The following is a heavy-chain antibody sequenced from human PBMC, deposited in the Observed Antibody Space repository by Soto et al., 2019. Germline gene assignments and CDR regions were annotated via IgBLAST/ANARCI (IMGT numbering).Heavy chain of an antibody. CDR2: IYYSGST. CDR3: WNWTGELVAGHYYYYGMDV. Sequence: SETLSLTCTVSGGSFSSYYLSWVRQPPGKGLEWIGYIYYSGSTNYNPSLKSRVTISVDTTKNQSSLKLRSVTAADKAVYYFWNWTGELVAGHYYYYGMDVWGQGTTVTVSS. V-gene: IGHV4-59*12. CDR1: GGSFSSYY. D-gene: IGHD3-3*01. J-gene: IGHJ6*02.